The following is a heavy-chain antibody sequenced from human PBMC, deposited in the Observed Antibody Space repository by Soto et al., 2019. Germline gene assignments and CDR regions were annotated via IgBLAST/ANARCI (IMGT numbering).Heavy chain of an antibody. CDR1: GGTFSSYT. CDR2: IIPILGIA. Sequence: PVKVSCKASGGTFSSYTISWARQAPGQGLEWMRRIIPILGIANYAQKFQGRVTITADKSTSTAYMELSSLRSEDTAVYYCARGGYSYGYAFDYWGQGALVTVSS. CDR3: ARGGYSYGYAFDY. J-gene: IGHJ4*02. V-gene: IGHV1-69*02. D-gene: IGHD5-18*01.